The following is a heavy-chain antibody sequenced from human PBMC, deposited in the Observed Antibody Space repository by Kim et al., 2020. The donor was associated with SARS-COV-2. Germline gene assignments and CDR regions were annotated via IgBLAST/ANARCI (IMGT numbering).Heavy chain of an antibody. V-gene: IGHV3-30-3*01. D-gene: IGHD6-13*01. CDR2: ISYDGSNK. CDR3: ARSSLVTIGGFDY. Sequence: GGSLRLSCAASGFTFSSYAMHWVRQAPGKGLEWVAVISYDGSNKYYADSVKGRFTISRDNSKNTLYLQMNSLRAEDTAVYYCARSSLVTIGGFDYWGQGTLVTVSS. CDR1: GFTFSSYA. J-gene: IGHJ4*02.